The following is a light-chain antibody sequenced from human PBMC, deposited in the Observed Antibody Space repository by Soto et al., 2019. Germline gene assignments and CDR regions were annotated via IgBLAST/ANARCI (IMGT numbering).Light chain of an antibody. CDR2: EVS. CDR1: SSDIGTYDY. Sequence: SALTQPPSASGSPGKSVTIAFTGTSSDIGTYDYVSWYQHLPDKAPKLIIYEVSKRPSGVPDRFSGSKSGNTASLTVSGLQAEDEGDYYCCSYGGGNNFYVFGTGTKVTLL. CDR3: CSYGGGNNFYV. J-gene: IGLJ1*01. V-gene: IGLV2-8*01.